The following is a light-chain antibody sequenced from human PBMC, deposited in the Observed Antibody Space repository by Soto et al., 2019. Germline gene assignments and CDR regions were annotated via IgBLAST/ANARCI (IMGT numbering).Light chain of an antibody. Sequence: VLTQSPGTLSLSPGEGATLSCRASQSLSSSYLAWYQQKPGQAPRLLIYGASTRATGIPDRFSGSGSGTEFTLTISSLRSEDFAVYYCQQYINWPRLSFGGGTKVEIK. CDR1: QSLSSSY. V-gene: IGKV3-15*01. CDR2: GAS. J-gene: IGKJ4*01. CDR3: QQYINWPRLS.